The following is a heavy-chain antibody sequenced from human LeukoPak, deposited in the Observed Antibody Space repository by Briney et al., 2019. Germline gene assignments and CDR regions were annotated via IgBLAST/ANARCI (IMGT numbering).Heavy chain of an antibody. V-gene: IGHV1-58*02. Sequence: GTSVKVSCKASGFTFTSSAMQWVRQARGQRLEWIGWIVVGSGNTTYAQKFQERVTITRDMSTSTAYMELSSLRSEDTAVYYCAASHFYDFWSGRNYYYYMDVWGKGTTVTVSS. J-gene: IGHJ6*03. D-gene: IGHD3-3*01. CDR2: IVVGSGNT. CDR1: GFTFTSSA. CDR3: AASHFYDFWSGRNYYYYMDV.